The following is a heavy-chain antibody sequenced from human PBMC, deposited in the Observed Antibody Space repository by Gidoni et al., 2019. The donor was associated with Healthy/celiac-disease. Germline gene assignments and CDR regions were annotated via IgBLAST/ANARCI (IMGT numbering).Heavy chain of an antibody. CDR1: GFPFSSYS. CDR3: ARDDGYCSSTSCYGGYYFDY. D-gene: IGHD2-2*03. Sequence: EVQLVESGGGLVKPGGSLRLSCAASGFPFSSYSMNWVRQAPGKGLGWVSSISSSSSYIYYADSVKGRFTISRDNAKNSLYLQMNSLRAEDTAVYYCARDDGYCSSTSCYGGYYFDYWGQGTLVTVSS. V-gene: IGHV3-21*01. CDR2: ISSSSSYI. J-gene: IGHJ4*02.